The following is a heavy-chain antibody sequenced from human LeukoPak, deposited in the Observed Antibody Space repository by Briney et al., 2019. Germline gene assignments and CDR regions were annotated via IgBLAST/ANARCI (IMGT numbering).Heavy chain of an antibody. CDR3: ARDALSGRFMDV. CDR2: IYRNGGNT. CDR1: GFTFGDYG. V-gene: IGHV3-20*04. J-gene: IGHJ6*03. D-gene: IGHD2/OR15-2a*01. Sequence: GGSLRLSCAASGFTFGDYGLAWVRQAPGKGLEWVSGIYRNGGNTDYAASVKGRFTISRDNNRNFLYLQMNSLRVEDTTLYYCARDALSGRFMDVWGKGTTVTVSS.